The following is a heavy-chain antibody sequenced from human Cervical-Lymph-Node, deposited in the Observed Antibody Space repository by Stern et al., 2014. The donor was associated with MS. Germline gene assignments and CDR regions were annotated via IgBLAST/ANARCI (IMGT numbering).Heavy chain of an antibody. CDR3: AKDINDYWSGPADY. D-gene: IGHD3-3*01. J-gene: IGHJ4*02. V-gene: IGHV3-9*01. CDR1: GFTFADHA. Sequence: EVQLVESGGGLVQPGRSLRLSCAASGFTFADHAMHWVRQAPGKGLAWGSGINWSGGNTGYADVVEGRFTISRDNAKNSLYLQINSLRVEDTAFYYCAKDINDYWSGPADYWGQGTLVTVSS. CDR2: INWSGGNT.